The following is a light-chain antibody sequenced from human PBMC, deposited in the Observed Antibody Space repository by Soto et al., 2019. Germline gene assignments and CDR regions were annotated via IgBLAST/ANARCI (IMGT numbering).Light chain of an antibody. V-gene: IGLV2-14*03. Sequence: QSALTQPGSVSGSPGQSLSIFCTGTTSDVGSYNYVSWYQQHPGKAPKLMIYDVSYRPSWVSNRFSGSKSGITESLTISGLQAEDEADYYCNSFTTSSTYVFGTGTKVTV. CDR1: TSDVGSYNY. CDR3: NSFTTSSTYV. CDR2: DVS. J-gene: IGLJ1*01.